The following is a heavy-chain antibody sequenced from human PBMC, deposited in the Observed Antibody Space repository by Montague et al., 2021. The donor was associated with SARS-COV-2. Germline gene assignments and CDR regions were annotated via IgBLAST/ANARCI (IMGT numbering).Heavy chain of an antibody. CDR3: ARDTGISGAFDI. Sequence: TLSLTCTVSGGSISSGGYYWSWIRQHPGKGLEWIGYIYYSGSTYYNPSLKSRVTISVDTSKNQFSLKLSFVTAADTAVYYCARDTGISGAFDIWGQGTMVTVSS. CDR1: GGSISSGGYY. V-gene: IGHV4-31*03. CDR2: IYYSGST. D-gene: IGHD2-15*01. J-gene: IGHJ3*02.